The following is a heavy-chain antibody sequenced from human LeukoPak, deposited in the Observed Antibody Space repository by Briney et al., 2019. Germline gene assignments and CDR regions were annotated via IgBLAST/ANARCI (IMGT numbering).Heavy chain of an antibody. Sequence: SETLSLTCTVSGGSINNVNYYWGWIRQPPGKGLEWIGSIYYGGSTYYNPPLKSRVTISVDTSKNQFSLKLSTVTAADTAVYYCASGYSSGWTGYWGQGTLVTVSS. CDR2: IYYGGST. D-gene: IGHD6-19*01. J-gene: IGHJ4*02. CDR1: GGSINNVNYY. CDR3: ASGYSSGWTGY. V-gene: IGHV4-39*07.